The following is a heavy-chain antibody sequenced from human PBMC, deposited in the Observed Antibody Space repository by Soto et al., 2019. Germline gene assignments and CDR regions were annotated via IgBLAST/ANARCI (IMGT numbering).Heavy chain of an antibody. CDR2: IYHSGMA. Sequence: VQLRQSGSGLVKPSGTLSLTCFVSGTSISSTFLWTWVRQAPGKGLEWIGEIYHSGMAKYNPSLKSRVTISVDKTSNQFSLTLTSVTAADTAMYYCATLPPRIVVVMSPFPSWGQGTPVTVSS. CDR1: GTSISSTFL. CDR3: ATLPPRIVVVMSPFPS. J-gene: IGHJ4*02. V-gene: IGHV4-4*02. D-gene: IGHD2-21*01.